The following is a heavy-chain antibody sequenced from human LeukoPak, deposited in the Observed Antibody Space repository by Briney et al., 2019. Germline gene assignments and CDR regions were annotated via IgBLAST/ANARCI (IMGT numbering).Heavy chain of an antibody. CDR1: GYSFTSYW. D-gene: IGHD1-26*01. V-gene: IGHV5-51*01. CDR2: IYPDDSDT. Sequence: GESLKISCKGSGYSFTSYWIGWVRQMPGKGLEWMGIIYPDDSDTRYSPSFQGQVTISADKSISTAYLQWSSLKASDTAMYYCARRSSGSYSVGGYYYYMDVWGKGTTVTVSS. J-gene: IGHJ6*03. CDR3: ARRSSGSYSVGGYYYYMDV.